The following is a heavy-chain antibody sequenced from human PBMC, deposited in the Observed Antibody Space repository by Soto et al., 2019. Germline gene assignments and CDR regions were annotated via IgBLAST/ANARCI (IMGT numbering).Heavy chain of an antibody. CDR2: IDPSDSYT. Sequence: PGESLKISCKGSGYIFTSYWISWVRQMPGKGLEWMGRIDPSDSYTNYSPSFQGHVTISADKSISNAYLQWSSLKASDTAMYYCARRNNDFWSSVGDWFDPWGQXTLVTVSS. J-gene: IGHJ5*02. CDR3: ARRNNDFWSSVGDWFDP. V-gene: IGHV5-10-1*01. CDR1: GYIFTSYW. D-gene: IGHD3-3*01.